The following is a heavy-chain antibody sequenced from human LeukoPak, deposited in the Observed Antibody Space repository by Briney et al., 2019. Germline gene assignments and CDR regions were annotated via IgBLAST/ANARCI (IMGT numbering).Heavy chain of an antibody. CDR3: AWHYFDY. J-gene: IGHJ4*02. CDR2: VKSKGDGGTT. V-gene: IGHV3-15*01. CDR1: GFTFTNAW. Sequence: GGSLRLSCAGSGFTFTNAWMSWVRQAPGKGLEWIGRVKSKGDGGTTDYAAPVKGRFTVSRDDSKNTLYLQMNSLKIEDTAVYFCAWHYFDYWGQGTLVTVSS.